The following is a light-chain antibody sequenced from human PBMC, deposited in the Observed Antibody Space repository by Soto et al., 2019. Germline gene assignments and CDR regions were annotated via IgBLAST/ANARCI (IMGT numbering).Light chain of an antibody. Sequence: QSVLTQPPSASGTPGQRVTISCSGNSSNIGTNTVNWYQQLPGTAPKLLISGNNQRPSGVPDRFSGSKSGTSASLAISGLQSEDEADYYCAAWDESLNGLFVFGTGTKVTVL. V-gene: IGLV1-44*01. CDR3: AAWDESLNGLFV. CDR2: GNN. J-gene: IGLJ1*01. CDR1: SSNIGTNT.